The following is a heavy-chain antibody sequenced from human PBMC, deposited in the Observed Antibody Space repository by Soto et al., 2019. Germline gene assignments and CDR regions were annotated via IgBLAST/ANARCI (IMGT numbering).Heavy chain of an antibody. J-gene: IGHJ5*02. CDR2: INAGNGNT. CDR3: ARFKYYIFWRVYKFNGSDP. CDR1: GYTFTSYA. Sequence: ASVKVSCKASGYTFTSYAMHCVRQAPGQRLEWMGWINAGNGNTKYSQKFQGRVTITRDTSASTAYMELSSLRSEDTAVYYCARFKYYIFWRVYKFNGSDPGGQGPWVPVSS. D-gene: IGHD3-3*01. V-gene: IGHV1-3*01.